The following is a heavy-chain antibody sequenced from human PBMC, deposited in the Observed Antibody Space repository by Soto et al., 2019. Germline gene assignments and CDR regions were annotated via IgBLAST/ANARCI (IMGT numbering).Heavy chain of an antibody. Sequence: SDTLSLTCTVSGGSVSSGSYYWSWIRQPPGKGLEWIGYIYYSGSTNYNPSLKSRVTISVDTSKNQFSLKLSSVTAADTAVYYCAREHKYYGMDVWGQGTTVTVSS. J-gene: IGHJ6*02. CDR2: IYYSGST. CDR1: GGSVSSGSYY. CDR3: AREHKYYGMDV. V-gene: IGHV4-61*01.